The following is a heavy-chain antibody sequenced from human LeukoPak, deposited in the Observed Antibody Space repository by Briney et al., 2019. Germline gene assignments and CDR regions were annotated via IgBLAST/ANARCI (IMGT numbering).Heavy chain of an antibody. CDR1: GGSIRSSYYY. V-gene: IGHV4-39*01. Sequence: SETLSLTCTVSGGSIRSSYYYWGWIRQPPGTGLEWIGSIYDSGSTYYNPSLKSRVTISVDTSKNQFSLKLNSVTAADTAVYYCARGPRKHYYGSGSYFGYWGQGTLVTVSS. J-gene: IGHJ4*02. D-gene: IGHD3-10*01. CDR2: IYDSGST. CDR3: ARGPRKHYYGSGSYFGY.